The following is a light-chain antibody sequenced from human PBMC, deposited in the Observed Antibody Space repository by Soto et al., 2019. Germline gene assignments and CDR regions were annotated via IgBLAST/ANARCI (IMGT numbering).Light chain of an antibody. CDR1: QSVSSN. CDR2: GAS. Sequence: EIVMSQSPATLSVSPGARATLSCRASQSVSSNLAWYQQKPGQPPRLVIYGASTRATGVPARFSGSGSGTEFTLTISSLQSEDFAVYYCQQYNDWPPITFGQGTRLEIK. J-gene: IGKJ5*01. CDR3: QQYNDWPPIT. V-gene: IGKV3-15*01.